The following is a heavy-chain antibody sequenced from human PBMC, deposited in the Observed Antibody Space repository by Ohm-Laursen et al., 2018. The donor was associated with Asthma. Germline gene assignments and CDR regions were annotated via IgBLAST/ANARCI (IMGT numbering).Heavy chain of an antibody. J-gene: IGHJ5*02. V-gene: IGHV4-59*01. CDR1: GGSISSYY. CDR3: AGAITIFGVVTTGWFDP. CDR2: IYYSGGT. Sequence: TLSLTCTVSGGSISSYYWSWIRQPPGKGLEWIGYIYYSGGTNYNPSLKSRVTISVDTSKNQFSLKLSSVTAADTAVYYCAGAITIFGVVTTGWFDPWGQGTLVTVSS. D-gene: IGHD3-3*01.